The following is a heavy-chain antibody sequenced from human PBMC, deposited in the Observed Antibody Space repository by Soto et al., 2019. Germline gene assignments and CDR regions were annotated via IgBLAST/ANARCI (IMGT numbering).Heavy chain of an antibody. D-gene: IGHD6-13*01. CDR2: ISTYSGNT. CDR1: GYTFSKFP. CDR3: ARRLRIASHPKDFDY. Sequence: QVQLVQPGAEVKKPGASVKVSCKASGYTFSKFPVTWVRQAPGQGLEWMGWISTYSGNTTYAQQFQGRFTMTADTSTSTAYMELRSLRSDDTAVYFCARRLRIASHPKDFDYWGQGTLVTVSS. V-gene: IGHV1-18*01. J-gene: IGHJ4*02.